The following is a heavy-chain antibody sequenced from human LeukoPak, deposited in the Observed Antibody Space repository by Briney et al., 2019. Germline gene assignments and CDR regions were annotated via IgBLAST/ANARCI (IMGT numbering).Heavy chain of an antibody. CDR3: ARDRWLGY. CDR1: GGSISSYY. Sequence: SETLSLTCTVSGGSISSYYWSWVRQPPGKGLEWIGYIYYSGSANYNPSLKSRVTISVDTSKNQFSLKVSSVTAADTAVYYCARDRWLGYWGQGTLVTVSS. V-gene: IGHV4-59*01. J-gene: IGHJ4*02. CDR2: IYYSGSA. D-gene: IGHD5-18*01.